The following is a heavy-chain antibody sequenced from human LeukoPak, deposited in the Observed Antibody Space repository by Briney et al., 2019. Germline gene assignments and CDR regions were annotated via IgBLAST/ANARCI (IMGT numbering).Heavy chain of an antibody. J-gene: IGHJ4*02. V-gene: IGHV3-30*02. D-gene: IGHD4-17*01. CDR2: IRYDGSNR. CDR1: GLSFITYG. CDR3: AKDRSMTTVTPFDN. Sequence: PGGSLRLSCAASGLSFITYGIHWVRQAPGKGLEWVAFIRYDGSNRFYADSVRGRFTISRDNSKNTVYLQMNSLRAEDTAVYYCAKDRSMTTVTPFDNWGQGTLVAVSS.